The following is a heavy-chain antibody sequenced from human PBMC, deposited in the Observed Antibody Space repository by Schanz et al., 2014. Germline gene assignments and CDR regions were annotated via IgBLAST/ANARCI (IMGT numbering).Heavy chain of an antibody. CDR1: GYTFSSHG. Sequence: QVQVVQSGAELKKPGASVKVSCKASGYTFSSHGIHWLRQAPGQSLEWMGWINTANGNAKYSANFQARVTMTRDTSATTAYMELTNLRSEDTAVYYCARDLPYCDGGKCDSDGFDIWGQGTLVTISS. CDR3: ARDLPYCDGGKCDSDGFDI. D-gene: IGHD2-21*01. V-gene: IGHV1-3*04. CDR2: INTANGNA. J-gene: IGHJ3*02.